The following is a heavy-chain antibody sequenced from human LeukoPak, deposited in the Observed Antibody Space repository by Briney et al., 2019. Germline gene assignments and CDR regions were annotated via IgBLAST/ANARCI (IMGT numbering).Heavy chain of an antibody. Sequence: SETLSLTCAVYGGSFSGYYWSWIRQPPRKGLEWIGEINHSGNTNYNPSLKSRVTISVDTSKNQFSLKLSSVTAADTAVYYCARSPLGELAFDIWGQGTMVTVSS. V-gene: IGHV4-34*01. D-gene: IGHD1-26*01. CDR3: ARSPLGELAFDI. CDR2: INHSGNT. J-gene: IGHJ3*02. CDR1: GGSFSGYY.